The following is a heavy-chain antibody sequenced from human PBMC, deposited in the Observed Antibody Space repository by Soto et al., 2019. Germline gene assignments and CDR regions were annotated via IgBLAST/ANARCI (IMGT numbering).Heavy chain of an antibody. CDR1: GGTVASSHW. V-gene: IGHV4-4*02. CDR3: AREIVTAGGNNSFDP. D-gene: IGHD2-21*02. J-gene: IGHJ5*02. Sequence: SETLSLTCGVSGGTVASSHWWSWVRQSPGRGLEWIGNVYHTGDTNFNPSLQSRVTFSVDKSNNQFSLRLTSVTAADTAVYFCAREIVTAGGNNSFDPWGPGTLVTVYS. CDR2: VYHTGDT.